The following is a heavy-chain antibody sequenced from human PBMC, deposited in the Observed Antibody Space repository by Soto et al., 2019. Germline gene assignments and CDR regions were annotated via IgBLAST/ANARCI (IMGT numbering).Heavy chain of an antibody. CDR3: ARAGGLGAVAVDY. Sequence: TLSLTCAVSGGYISGGGDSWIWNRQTPGKGLEWIGYIYHSGSTYYNPSLKSRVTISVDRSKNQFSLKLSSVTAADTAVYYCARAGGLGAVAVDYWGQGTLVTVSS. CDR2: IYHSGST. D-gene: IGHD6-19*01. J-gene: IGHJ4*02. CDR1: GGYISGGGDS. V-gene: IGHV4-30-2*01.